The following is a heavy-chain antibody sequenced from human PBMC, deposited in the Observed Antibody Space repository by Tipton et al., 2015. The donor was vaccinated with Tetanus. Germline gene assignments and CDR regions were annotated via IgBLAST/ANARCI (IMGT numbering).Heavy chain of an antibody. Sequence: TLSLTCAVYGGSFSGYYWSWIRQPPGKGLEWIGEINHSGSTNYNPSLKSRVTISVDTSKNQLSLKLSSVTAADTAVYYCARGRSGSYIFVYWGQGTLVTVSS. J-gene: IGHJ4*02. CDR3: ARGRSGSYIFVY. CDR1: GGSFSGYY. D-gene: IGHD3-10*01. CDR2: INHSGST. V-gene: IGHV4-34*01.